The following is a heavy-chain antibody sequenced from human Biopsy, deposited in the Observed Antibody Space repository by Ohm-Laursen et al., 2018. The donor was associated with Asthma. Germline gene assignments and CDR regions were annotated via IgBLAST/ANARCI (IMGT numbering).Heavy chain of an antibody. CDR3: AGFCSGGNCPDH. CDR2: IHYSGST. D-gene: IGHD2-15*01. Sequence: TLSLTCAVSGVSIRSYYWTWIRQPPGKGLEWTGNIHYSGSTYSNPSLKSRVTISVDTSKKQISLRLSSVIAADTAVYYCAGFCSGGNCPDHWGQGTLVTVSS. CDR1: GVSIRSYY. V-gene: IGHV4-59*01. J-gene: IGHJ4*02.